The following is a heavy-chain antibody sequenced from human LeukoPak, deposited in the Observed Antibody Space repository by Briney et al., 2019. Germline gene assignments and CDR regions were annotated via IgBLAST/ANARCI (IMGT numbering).Heavy chain of an antibody. CDR3: ARAGVCTTTSCEGGIDY. Sequence: KPGGSLRLSCAASGFTFSSYNMKWVRQAPGKGLEWVSFISTTSNYIYYADSVKGRFTISRDNAKNSLYLQMNSLRGEDAALYYCARAGVCTTTSCEGGIDYWGQGTLVTVSS. V-gene: IGHV3-21*06. CDR2: ISTTSNYI. D-gene: IGHD2-2*01. CDR1: GFTFSSYN. J-gene: IGHJ4*02.